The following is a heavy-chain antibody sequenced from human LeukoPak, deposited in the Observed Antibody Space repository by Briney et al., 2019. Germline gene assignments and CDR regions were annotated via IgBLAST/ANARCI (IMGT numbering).Heavy chain of an antibody. Sequence: GGSLRLSCAASGFTFSSYWMSWVRQAPGKGLEWVANTKQDESEKYYVASVKGRFTISRDNAKNSLFLQMNSLRAEDTAAYYCARGSAYRRYDYFHYMDVWGKGTTVTVS. D-gene: IGHD3-10*02. J-gene: IGHJ6*03. V-gene: IGHV3-7*01. CDR2: TKQDESEK. CDR3: ARGSAYRRYDYFHYMDV. CDR1: GFTFSSYW.